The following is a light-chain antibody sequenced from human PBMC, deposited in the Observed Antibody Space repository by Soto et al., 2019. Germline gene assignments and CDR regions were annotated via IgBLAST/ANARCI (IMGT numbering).Light chain of an antibody. CDR3: AAWDDGLSGYV. CDR1: RSNIGSNT. CDR2: SNN. J-gene: IGLJ1*01. Sequence: QSVLTQPPSTSGTPGQRVTISCSGSRSNIGSNTVTWYQQLPGTAPKLLIYSNNQRPSGVPDRFSGSKSGTSASLAISGLQSEDEADYYCAAWDDGLSGYVFGTGTKVTVL. V-gene: IGLV1-44*01.